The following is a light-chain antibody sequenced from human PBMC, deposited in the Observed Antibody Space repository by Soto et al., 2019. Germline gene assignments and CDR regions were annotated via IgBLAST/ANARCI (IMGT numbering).Light chain of an antibody. CDR3: QSYDSSLSGYV. CDR2: GNS. Sequence: QSVLTQPPSVYGAPGQRVTISCTGSSSNIGGGYDVHWYQQLPGTAPKLLIYGNSNRPSGVPDRFSGSKSGTSAYLAITGLQAEDEADYYCQSYDSSLSGYVFGTGTKVTVL. V-gene: IGLV1-40*01. J-gene: IGLJ1*01. CDR1: SSNIGGGYD.